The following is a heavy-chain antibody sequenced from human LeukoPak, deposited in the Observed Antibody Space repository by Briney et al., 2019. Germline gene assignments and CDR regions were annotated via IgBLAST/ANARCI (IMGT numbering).Heavy chain of an antibody. D-gene: IGHD2-15*01. CDR2: MYYSGST. CDR1: GGSISSSNYY. V-gene: IGHV4-39*07. CDR3: ARSGSCSGGSCPPNY. J-gene: IGHJ4*02. Sequence: SETLSLTCTVSGGSISSSNYYWGWIRQPPGKGLEWIASMYYSGSTYYNPSLKSRVTISVDTSKNQFSLKLSSVTAADTAVYYCARSGSCSGGSCPPNYWGQGTLVTVSS.